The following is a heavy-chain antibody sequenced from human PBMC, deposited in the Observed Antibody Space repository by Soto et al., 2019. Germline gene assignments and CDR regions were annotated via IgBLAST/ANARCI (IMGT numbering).Heavy chain of an antibody. V-gene: IGHV4-34*01. CDR1: GGSFSGYY. CDR3: ARGNQYYYGSGSYYNNWFDP. CDR2: INHSGST. J-gene: IGHJ5*02. D-gene: IGHD3-10*01. Sequence: PSETLSLTCAVYGGSFSGYYWSWIRQPPGKGLEWIGEINHSGSTNYNPSLKSRVTISVDTSKNQFSLKLSSVTAAGTAVYYCARGNQYYYGSGSYYNNWFDPWGQGTLVTVSS.